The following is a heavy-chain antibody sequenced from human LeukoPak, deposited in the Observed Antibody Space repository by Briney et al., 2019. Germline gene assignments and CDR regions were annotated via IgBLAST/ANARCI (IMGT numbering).Heavy chain of an antibody. CDR2: IHYSGST. D-gene: IGHD3-10*01. V-gene: IGHV4-59*01. J-gene: IGHJ4*02. CDR3: ARAESLHYYGSGSYYNGVDY. Sequence: PSETLSLTCTVSGGSISSYYWSWIRQPPGKGLEWIGYIHYSGSTNYNPSLKSRVTISVETSKNQFSLNLSSVTAADTAVYYCARAESLHYYGSGSYYNGVDYWGQGTLVTVSS. CDR1: GGSISSYY.